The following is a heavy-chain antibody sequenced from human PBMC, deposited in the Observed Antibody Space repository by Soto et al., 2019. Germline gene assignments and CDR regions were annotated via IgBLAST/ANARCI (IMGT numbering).Heavy chain of an antibody. CDR2: INAFNDRT. Sequence: QVLLVQSGSEVKKPGASVKVSCMASGYNFPTYGITWLRQAPGQGLEWMGWINAFNDRTHYAQNLQDRLTVTTDLSTSTAYLELRSLTSDDTAVYYWAREGDYGDYWVYWGQGTLVTVSS. CDR1: GYNFPTYG. J-gene: IGHJ4*02. D-gene: IGHD4-17*01. V-gene: IGHV1-18*01. CDR3: AREGDYGDYWVY.